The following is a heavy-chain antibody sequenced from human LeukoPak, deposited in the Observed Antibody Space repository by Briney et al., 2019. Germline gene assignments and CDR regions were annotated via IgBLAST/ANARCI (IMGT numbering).Heavy chain of an antibody. Sequence: GGSLRLSCAASGFTFSNYALSWVRQAPGKGLEWVSDIRGSGGSTYYADSVKGRFTISRDNSKNTMYLQMNSLRAEDTAVYYWAKRRQSAVAMGYWGQGTLVTVSS. CDR1: GFTFSNYA. J-gene: IGHJ4*02. CDR3: AKRRQSAVAMGY. V-gene: IGHV3-23*01. D-gene: IGHD5-18*01. CDR2: IRGSGGST.